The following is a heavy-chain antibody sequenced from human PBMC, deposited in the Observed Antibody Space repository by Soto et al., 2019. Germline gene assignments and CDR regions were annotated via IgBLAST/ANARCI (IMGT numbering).Heavy chain of an antibody. CDR3: ARDHGPRGAFDF. V-gene: IGHV4-31*03. CDR1: GGSISSRGYY. D-gene: IGHD3-10*01. CDR2: ISYSGTT. Sequence: QVQLQESGPGLVKPSQTLSLTCTVSGGSISSRGYYWDWIRQLPGEGLEWIGYISYSGTTNYNPSLKSRVTISVDTSNNQLSLKLSSVTAADTAVYYCARDHGPRGAFDFWGQGTMVTVSS. J-gene: IGHJ3*01.